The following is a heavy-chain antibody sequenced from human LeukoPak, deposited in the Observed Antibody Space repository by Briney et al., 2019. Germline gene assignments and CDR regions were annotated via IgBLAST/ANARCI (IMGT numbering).Heavy chain of an antibody. J-gene: IGHJ5*02. CDR2: IRYDGINK. V-gene: IGHV3-30*02. CDR3: VKQDFDDIQVVVA. Sequence: GGSLRLSCAASGFTFSVHGMHWVRQAPGKGLDWVAFIRYDGINKDYGDSVKGRFTISRDNSMNMLYLQMNSLTTDDTAVYYCVKQDFDDIQVVVAWGQGTLVTVSS. D-gene: IGHD2-8*02. CDR1: GFTFSVHG.